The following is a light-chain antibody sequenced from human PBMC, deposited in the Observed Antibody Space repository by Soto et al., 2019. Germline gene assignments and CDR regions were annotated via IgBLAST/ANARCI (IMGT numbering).Light chain of an antibody. CDR3: QQYDNWPGT. V-gene: IGKV3-15*01. CDR1: QSVSSN. CDR2: GAS. Sequence: EIVMTQSPATLSVSPGERATLSCRASQSVSSNLAWYQQNPGQAPRLLIYGASTRATGIPARFSGSGSGTEFTLTISSLQSEDFAVYYCQQYDNWPGTFGQGTKVEI. J-gene: IGKJ1*01.